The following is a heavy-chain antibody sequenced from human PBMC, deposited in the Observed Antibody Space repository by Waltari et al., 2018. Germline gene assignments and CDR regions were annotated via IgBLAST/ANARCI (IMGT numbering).Heavy chain of an antibody. J-gene: IGHJ4*02. Sequence: EVQLVESGGGLVQPGGSLRPSCAACGFTFSSDGMNWVRQAPGKGLEWISYISGSDTTIYYADSVKGRFTISRDDAENSLYLQMNSLRAEDTALYYCARRFDSWGQGTRVTVSS. CDR1: GFTFSSDG. CDR3: ARRFDS. CDR2: ISGSDTTI. V-gene: IGHV3-48*03.